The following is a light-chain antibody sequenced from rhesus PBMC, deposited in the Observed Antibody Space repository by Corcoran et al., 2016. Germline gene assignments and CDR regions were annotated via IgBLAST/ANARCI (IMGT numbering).Light chain of an antibody. Sequence: DIQMTQSPSSLSASVGDKVTITCHASQGISDWLAWYQQQPGSAPQLLIYKASSLQSGVPSRFSGSGSGTDYTLTISSLQSEDFATYFCLQYSRSPFTFGPGTKLDIK. J-gene: IGKJ3*01. CDR1: QGISDW. V-gene: IGKV1-21*01. CDR2: KAS. CDR3: LQYSRSPFT.